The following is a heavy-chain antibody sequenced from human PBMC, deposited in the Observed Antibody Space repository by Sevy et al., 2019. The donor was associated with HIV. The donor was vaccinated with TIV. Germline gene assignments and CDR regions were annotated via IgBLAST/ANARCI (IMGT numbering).Heavy chain of an antibody. V-gene: IGHV3-74*01. Sequence: GGSLRLSCAVSGFPSGSFWMHWVRQVPGKGLLWVSHINSDGKFTNYADSVKGRLTVSRDNGKNTQQLQMSSLGADDTAVYYCASGSAGTAQYWGQGILVTVSS. CDR3: ASGSAGTAQY. CDR2: INSDGKFT. J-gene: IGHJ4*02. CDR1: GFPSGSFW. D-gene: IGHD1-1*01.